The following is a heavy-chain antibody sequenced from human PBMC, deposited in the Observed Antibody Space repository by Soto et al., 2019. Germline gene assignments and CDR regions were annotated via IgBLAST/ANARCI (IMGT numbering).Heavy chain of an antibody. J-gene: IGHJ4*02. Sequence: ASVKVSCKASGYTFTSYDINWVRQATGQGLEWMGWMNPNSGNTGYAQKFQGRVTMTRNTSISTAYMELSSLRSEDTAVYYCARGSSVELYWNYVWNYWGQGTLVTVSS. D-gene: IGHD1-7*01. CDR1: GYTFTSYD. CDR3: ARGSSVELYWNYVWNY. V-gene: IGHV1-8*01. CDR2: MNPNSGNT.